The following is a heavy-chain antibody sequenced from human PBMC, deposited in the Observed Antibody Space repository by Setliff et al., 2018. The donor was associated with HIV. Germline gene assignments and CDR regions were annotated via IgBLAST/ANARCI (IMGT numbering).Heavy chain of an antibody. Sequence: SETLSLTCSVSGGSMSNYYWSWARQPPGKGLEWMGDIFHTGSSTYNPSLKSRVSLSVDTSKNQFSLRLSAVTAADTAVYYCASLTDYGGDSGSHWGQGTLVTVSS. CDR1: GGSMSNYY. J-gene: IGHJ4*02. CDR2: IFHTGSS. D-gene: IGHD4-17*01. V-gene: IGHV4-59*01. CDR3: ASLTDYGGDSGSH.